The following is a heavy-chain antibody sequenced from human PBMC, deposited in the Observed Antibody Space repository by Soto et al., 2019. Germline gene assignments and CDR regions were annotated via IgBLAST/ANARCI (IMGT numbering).Heavy chain of an antibody. V-gene: IGHV1-69*01. Sequence: GQGLEWMGGIIPIFGTANYAQKFQGRVTITADESTSTAYMELSSLRSEDTAVYYCARDSSSWYPETENWFDPWGQGTLVTVSS. J-gene: IGHJ5*02. CDR3: ARDSSSWYPETENWFDP. D-gene: IGHD6-13*01. CDR2: IIPIFGTA.